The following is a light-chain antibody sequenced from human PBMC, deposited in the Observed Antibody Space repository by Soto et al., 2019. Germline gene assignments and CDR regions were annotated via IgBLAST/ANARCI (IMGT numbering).Light chain of an antibody. V-gene: IGKV1-5*01. J-gene: IGKJ1*01. CDR3: QQYETFSGT. Sequence: DIQMTQSPSTLSASVGDRVTITCRASQSISSWLAWYQQKPGKAPKLLIYHASSLESGVPSRFSGSGSGTKFTLTIASLQPDDFATYYCQQYETFSGTFGPGTKVDIK. CDR2: HAS. CDR1: QSISSW.